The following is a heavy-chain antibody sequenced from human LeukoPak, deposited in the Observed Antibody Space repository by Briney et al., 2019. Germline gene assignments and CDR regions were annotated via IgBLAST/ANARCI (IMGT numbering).Heavy chain of an antibody. Sequence: PGGSLRLSCAASGFTVGSNYMSWVRQAPGKGLEWVSVIYSGGSTYYADSVKGRFTISRDNSKNTLYLQMNSLRAEDTAVYYCASSDSSGYYFQAPRYYYYGMDVWGQGTTVTVSS. CDR2: IYSGGST. D-gene: IGHD3-22*01. CDR1: GFTVGSNY. J-gene: IGHJ6*02. CDR3: ASSDSSGYYFQAPRYYYYGMDV. V-gene: IGHV3-53*01.